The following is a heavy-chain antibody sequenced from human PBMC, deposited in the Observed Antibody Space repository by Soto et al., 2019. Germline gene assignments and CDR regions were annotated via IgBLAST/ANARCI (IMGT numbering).Heavy chain of an antibody. CDR1: GGSVSDKTYY. V-gene: IGHV4-61*01. CDR2: VYYSGTT. CDR3: ATTTDLPNTLRLRYIFNY. D-gene: IGHD4-17*01. Sequence: SETLSLTCSVSGGSVSDKTYYWSWIRQPPGKRLEWIGYVYYSGTTNYNPSLKSRVTISVDLSKNRFSLRLSSVTTAATALYYCATTTDLPNTLRLRYIFNYWRQRTLVIVSS. J-gene: IGHJ4*02.